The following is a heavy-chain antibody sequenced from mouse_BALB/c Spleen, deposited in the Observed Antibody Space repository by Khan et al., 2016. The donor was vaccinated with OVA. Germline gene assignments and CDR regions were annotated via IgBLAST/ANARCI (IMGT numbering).Heavy chain of an antibody. CDR1: GFSLTSHG. V-gene: IGHV2-9*02. CDR3: ARQPYYHYNVMDY. Sequence: QVQLQQSGPGLVAPSQSLSITCTVSGFSLTSHGVHWVRQPPGKGLEWLGVIWAGGSTNYNSALMSRLSISKDNSKSQVFLKMNSLQTDDTAIYFCARQPYYHYNVMDYGGQGTSVTVSS. CDR2: IWAGGST. J-gene: IGHJ4*01. D-gene: IGHD2-4*01.